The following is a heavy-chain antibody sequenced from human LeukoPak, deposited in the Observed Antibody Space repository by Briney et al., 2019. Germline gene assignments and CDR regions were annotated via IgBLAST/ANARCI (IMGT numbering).Heavy chain of an antibody. V-gene: IGHV1-8*01. CDR1: GYTFTSYD. CDR2: MNPNSGNT. D-gene: IGHD2-15*01. J-gene: IGHJ4*02. Sequence: GASVKVSCKASGYTFTSYDINWVRQATGQGLEWMGWMNPNSGNTGYAQKFQGRVTMTRKTPISTAYMELSSLRSEDTAVYYCARGRDCSGGNCWIDYWGQGTLVTVSS. CDR3: ARGRDCSGGNCWIDY.